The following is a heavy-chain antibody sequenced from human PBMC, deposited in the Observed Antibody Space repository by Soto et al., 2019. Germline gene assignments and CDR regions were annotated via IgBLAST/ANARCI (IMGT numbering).Heavy chain of an antibody. CDR1: GYTFTSYA. Sequence: ASVKVSCKASGYTFTSYAMHWVRQAPGQRLEWMGWINAGNGNTKYSQKFQGRVTITRDTSASTAYMELSSLRSEDTAVYYCARDMTTVTRLQQFDPWGQGTLVTSPQ. CDR2: INAGNGNT. CDR3: ARDMTTVTRLQQFDP. D-gene: IGHD4-17*01. J-gene: IGHJ5*02. V-gene: IGHV1-3*01.